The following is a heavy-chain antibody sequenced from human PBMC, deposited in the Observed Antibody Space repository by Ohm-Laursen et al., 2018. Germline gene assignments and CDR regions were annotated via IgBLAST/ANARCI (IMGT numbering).Heavy chain of an antibody. Sequence: GSLRLSCTASEVTFSSYWLSWVRQAPGKGLEWVANIKQDGSEKYYVDSVTGRFTISRDNAKNSLYLQMNSLRAEDTAVYYCFSGPSWEIWGQGTVVTVSS. CDR2: IKQDGSEK. J-gene: IGHJ3*02. CDR1: EVTFSSYW. D-gene: IGHD1-26*01. V-gene: IGHV3-7*01. CDR3: FSGPSWEI.